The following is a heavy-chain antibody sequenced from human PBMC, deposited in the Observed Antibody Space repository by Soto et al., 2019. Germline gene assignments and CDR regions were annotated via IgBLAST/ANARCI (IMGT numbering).Heavy chain of an antibody. J-gene: IGHJ4*02. CDR1: GYTFTSYG. CDR3: ARDWFGVDY. D-gene: IGHD3-16*01. V-gene: IGHV1-18*01. Sequence: QVQLVQSGAEVKKPGASVKVSCKASGYTFTSYGISWVRQAPGQGLEWMGWINAYNGNTNYAQKLQGRVTMTTDTTKSKAYMELRSRRSDDAAVEYCARDWFGVDYWGQGTLVTVSS. CDR2: INAYNGNT.